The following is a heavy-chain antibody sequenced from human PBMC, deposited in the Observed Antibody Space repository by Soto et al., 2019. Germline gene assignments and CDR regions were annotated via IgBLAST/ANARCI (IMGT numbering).Heavy chain of an antibody. CDR1: GDSVSSNSAA. CDR2: TYYRSKWYN. V-gene: IGHV6-1*01. D-gene: IGHD5-12*01. Sequence: SQTLSLTCAISGDSVSSNSAAWNWIRQSPSRGLEWLGRTYYRSKWYNDYAVSVKSRITINPDTSKNQFSLQLNSVTPEDTAVYYCARADGAGGYDYYYYGMYVWGQGTTVTVSS. J-gene: IGHJ6*02. CDR3: ARADGAGGYDYYYYGMYV.